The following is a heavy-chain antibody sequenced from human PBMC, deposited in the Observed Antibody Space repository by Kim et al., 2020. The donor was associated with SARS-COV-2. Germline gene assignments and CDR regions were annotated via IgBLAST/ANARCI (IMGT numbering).Heavy chain of an antibody. J-gene: IGHJ5*02. CDR2: INHSGDT. Sequence: SETMSLTCVVSGGSFSDYYWTWIRQPPGKGLEWIGEINHSGDTNYNPSLRSRVTLTVDTSKNQFSLNMDSVTAADTPVYYCASLMLDSRKDWWFDPWGQG. D-gene: IGHD3-22*01. CDR3: ASLMLDSRKDWWFDP. V-gene: IGHV4-34*01. CDR1: GGSFSDYY.